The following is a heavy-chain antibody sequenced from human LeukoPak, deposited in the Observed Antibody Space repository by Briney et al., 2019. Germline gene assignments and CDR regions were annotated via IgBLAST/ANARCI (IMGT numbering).Heavy chain of an antibody. V-gene: IGHV5-51*01. CDR3: ARHRVVSYYYDSSGYSAFDI. CDR2: IYPGDSDT. CDR1: GYSFTSYW. D-gene: IGHD3-22*01. Sequence: GESLKISCKGSGYSFTSYWIGWARQMPGKGLEWMGIIYPGDSDTRYSPSFQGQVTISADKSISTAYLQRSSLKASDTAMYYCARHRVVSYYYDSSGYSAFDIWGQGTMVTVSS. J-gene: IGHJ3*02.